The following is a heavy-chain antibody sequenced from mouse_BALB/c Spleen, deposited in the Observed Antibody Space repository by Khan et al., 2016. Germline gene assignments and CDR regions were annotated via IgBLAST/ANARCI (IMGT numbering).Heavy chain of an antibody. J-gene: IGHJ4*01. CDR2: ISSGSSTI. D-gene: IGHD2-1*01. V-gene: IGHV5-17*02. CDR1: GFTFSSFG. CDR3: ARHGNYAMDY. Sequence: EVELVESGGGLVQPGGSRKLSCAASGFTFSSFGMHWVRQAPEKGLEWVAYISSGSSTIYYADTVKGRFTISRDNPKNNLFLQMTSLRSEDTAMYYCARHGNYAMDYWGQGTSVTVSS.